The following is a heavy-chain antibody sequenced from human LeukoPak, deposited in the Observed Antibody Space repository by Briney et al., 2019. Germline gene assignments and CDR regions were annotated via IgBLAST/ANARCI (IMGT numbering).Heavy chain of an antibody. CDR3: ARTPYSSGYFYYFDY. J-gene: IGHJ4*02. Sequence: ASVKVSCKASGYIFTNYHTHWVRQAPGQGLGWIGIINPSSGSTIYAQKFQGRVTMTRDTSTSTVYMELSSLRSEDTAVYYCARTPYSSGYFYYFDYWGQGTPVTVSS. CDR2: INPSSGST. CDR1: GYIFTNYH. V-gene: IGHV1-46*01. D-gene: IGHD3-22*01.